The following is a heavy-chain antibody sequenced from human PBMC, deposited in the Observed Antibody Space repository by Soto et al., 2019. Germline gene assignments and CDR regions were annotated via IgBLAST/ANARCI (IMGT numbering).Heavy chain of an antibody. V-gene: IGHV3-21*01. Sequence: PGGSLRLSCAASGFTFSSYSMNWVRQAPGKGLEWVSSISSSSSYIYYADSVKGRFTISRDNAKNSLYLQMNSLRAEDTAVYYCARVGNSDYYGSGSYYNVDNWFDPWGQGTLVTVSS. CDR1: GFTFSSYS. CDR2: ISSSSSYI. J-gene: IGHJ5*02. D-gene: IGHD3-10*01. CDR3: ARVGNSDYYGSGSYYNVDNWFDP.